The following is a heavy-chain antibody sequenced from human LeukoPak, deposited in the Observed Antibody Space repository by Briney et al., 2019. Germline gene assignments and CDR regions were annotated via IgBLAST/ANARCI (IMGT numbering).Heavy chain of an antibody. CDR3: ARERGGSGYDSGLDYDY. CDR2: VYPGDDSDT. D-gene: IGHD5-12*01. V-gene: IGHV5-51*01. J-gene: IGHJ4*02. CDR1: GYRFTNYW. Sequence: GESLKISCKGSGYRFTNYWIGWVRHMPRKGLEWMGIVYPGDDSDTRYSPSFQGQVTFSADKSISTAYLSLKASDTAMYYCARERGGSGYDSGLDYDYWGQGTLVTVSS.